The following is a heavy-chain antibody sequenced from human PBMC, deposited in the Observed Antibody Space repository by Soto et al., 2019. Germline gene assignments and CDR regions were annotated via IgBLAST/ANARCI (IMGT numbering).Heavy chain of an antibody. CDR2: IIPTFGTA. V-gene: IGHV1-69*13. J-gene: IGHJ3*02. CDR3: ARCFPGAFDI. CDR1: GGTFSSYA. Sequence: SVKVSCKASGGTFSSYAISWVRQAPGQGLEWMGGIIPTFGTANYVQKFQGRVTITADESTSTAYMELSSLRAEDTAVYYCARCFPGAFDIWGQGTMVTVSS.